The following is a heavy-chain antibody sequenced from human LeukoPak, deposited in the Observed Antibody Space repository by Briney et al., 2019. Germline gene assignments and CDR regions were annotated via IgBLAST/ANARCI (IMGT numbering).Heavy chain of an antibody. CDR1: GGSISSSNW. V-gene: IGHV4-4*02. CDR2: IYHSGST. D-gene: IGHD1-26*01. CDR3: ARDGPAVGASYRGAFDI. J-gene: IGHJ3*02. Sequence: SETLSLTCAVSGGSISSSNWWSWVRQPPGKGLEWIGEIYHSGSTNYNPSLKSRVTISVDKSKNQFSLGLSSVTAADTAVYYCARDGPAVGASYRGAFDIWGQGTMVTVSS.